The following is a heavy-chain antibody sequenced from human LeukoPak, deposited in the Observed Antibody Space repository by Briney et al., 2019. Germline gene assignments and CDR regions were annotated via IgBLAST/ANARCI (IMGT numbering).Heavy chain of an antibody. CDR1: GFTFSNAW. CDR3: TTGVGYCSGGSCYYGMDV. CDR2: IKSKTDGGTT. V-gene: IGHV3-15*01. D-gene: IGHD2-15*01. Sequence: PGGSLRLSCAASGFTFSNAWMSWVRQAPGKGLEWVGRIKSKTDGGTTDYAAPVKGRFTISRDDSKNTLYLQMNSLKTEDTAVYYCTTGVGYCSGGSCYYGMDVWGKGTTVTVSS. J-gene: IGHJ6*04.